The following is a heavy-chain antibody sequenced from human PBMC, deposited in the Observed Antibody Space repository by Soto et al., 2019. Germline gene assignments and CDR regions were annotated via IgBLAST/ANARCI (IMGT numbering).Heavy chain of an antibody. CDR3: ASHKLYCSSTSCYPTYFDY. J-gene: IGHJ4*02. Sequence: SETLSLTCAVYGGSFSGYYWSWIRQPPGKGLEWIGEINHSGSTNYNPSLKSRVTISVDTSKNQFSLKLSSVTAADTAVYYCASHKLYCSSTSCYPTYFDYWGQGTLVTVSS. CDR1: GGSFSGYY. CDR2: INHSGST. V-gene: IGHV4-34*01. D-gene: IGHD2-2*01.